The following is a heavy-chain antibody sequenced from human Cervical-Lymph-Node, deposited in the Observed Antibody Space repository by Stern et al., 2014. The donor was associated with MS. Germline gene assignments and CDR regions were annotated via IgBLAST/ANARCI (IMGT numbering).Heavy chain of an antibody. D-gene: IGHD1-26*01. Sequence: QVQLQESGPGLVKPSETLSLTCIVSGGSISSYYWSWIRQPPGKGLEWIGYIYYSGSANYNPSLKSRVAISVDTSKNQISLKLSSVTAADTAVYYCAREKLHLNAFDIWGQGTMVTVSS. CDR2: IYYSGSA. V-gene: IGHV4-59*01. J-gene: IGHJ3*02. CDR3: AREKLHLNAFDI. CDR1: GGSISSYY.